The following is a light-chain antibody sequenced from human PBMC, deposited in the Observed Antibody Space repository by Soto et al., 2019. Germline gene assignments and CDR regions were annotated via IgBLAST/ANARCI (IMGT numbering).Light chain of an antibody. CDR1: QSVSNN. Sequence: ILMTQSPATLSVSPGERATLSCRASQSVSNNLAWYQQKPCQAPRLLLYDASTRATGIPARFSGSGSGTEVTLTVSGLQSEDFAVYYCQQYNNWPPWTFGPGTKVESK. CDR2: DAS. J-gene: IGKJ1*01. CDR3: QQYNNWPPWT. V-gene: IGKV3-15*01.